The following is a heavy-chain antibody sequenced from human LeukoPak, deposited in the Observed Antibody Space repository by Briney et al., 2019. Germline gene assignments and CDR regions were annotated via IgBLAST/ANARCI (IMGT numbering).Heavy chain of an antibody. CDR2: IKLDGSEK. V-gene: IGHV3-7*01. Sequence: GGSLRLSCAVSGFTFSSYWMSWVRQAPGKGLEWVANIKLDGSEKYYLDSVKGRFTISRDNAKNSLYLQMNSLRAEDTAVYYCAKDGYYDSSGLSYWGQGTLVTVSS. CDR1: GFTFSSYW. D-gene: IGHD3-22*01. CDR3: AKDGYYDSSGLSY. J-gene: IGHJ4*02.